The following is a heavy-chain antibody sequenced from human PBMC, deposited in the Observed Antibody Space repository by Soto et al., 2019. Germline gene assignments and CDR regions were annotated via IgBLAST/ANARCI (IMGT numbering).Heavy chain of an antibody. V-gene: IGHV3-74*01. CDR3: ASEYSSGWNPLGY. CDR2: INRDGSET. D-gene: IGHD6-19*01. CDR1: GFAFISYW. Sequence: GGSLRLSCAASGFAFISYWMHWVRQVPGKGLVWVSRINRDGSETTYADSVKGRFTISRDNANNTLSLQMNSLSTDDTAVYYCASEYSSGWNPLGYWGQGTQVTVSS. J-gene: IGHJ4*02.